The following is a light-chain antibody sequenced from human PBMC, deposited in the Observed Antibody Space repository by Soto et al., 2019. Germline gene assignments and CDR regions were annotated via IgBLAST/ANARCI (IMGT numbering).Light chain of an antibody. J-gene: IGKJ4*01. CDR1: QSVSSSY. CDR3: QQYGNSPPAT. Sequence: EIVLTQSPGTLSLSPGERATLSCRASQSVSSSYLAWYQQKPGQAPRLLIYGASSRATGIPDRFSGSGSGTDFTLTISRLEPEDFAVYYCQQYGNSPPATFGGGTKVEIK. V-gene: IGKV3-20*01. CDR2: GAS.